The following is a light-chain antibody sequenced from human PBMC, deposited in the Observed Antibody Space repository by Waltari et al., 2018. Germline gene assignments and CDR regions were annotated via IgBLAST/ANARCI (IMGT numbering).Light chain of an antibody. CDR2: EDT. Sequence: SYELPQPPSVSVSPGQTARITCSGHELPSKYAYWFQQKSGQAPRLVIYEDTKRPSGIPARFSGSSSGTVATLTITGAQVDDEADYYCYSSDTTGLRVFGGGTTVVVL. CDR3: YSSDTTGLRV. V-gene: IGLV3-10*01. J-gene: IGLJ1*01. CDR1: ELPSKY.